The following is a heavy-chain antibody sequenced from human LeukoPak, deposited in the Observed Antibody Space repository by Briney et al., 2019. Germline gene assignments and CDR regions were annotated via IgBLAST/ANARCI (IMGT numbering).Heavy chain of an antibody. J-gene: IGHJ4*02. CDR2: FYYSGST. CDR1: GASVSNYY. Sequence: SETLSLTCRVSGASVSNYYWSWIRQPPGKGLEWVGFFYYSGSTNYNPSLNSRVTTSIDTSMNQLSLTLVSVTAADTAVYFCARHHDGGPKLRLDFWGLGVLVTVSS. CDR3: ARHHDGGPKLRLDF. D-gene: IGHD2-15*01. V-gene: IGHV4-59*08.